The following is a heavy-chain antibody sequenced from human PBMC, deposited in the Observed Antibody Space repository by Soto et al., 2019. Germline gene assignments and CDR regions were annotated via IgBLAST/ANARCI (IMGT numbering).Heavy chain of an antibody. Sequence: EAQLVESGGAVVQPGGTLRLSCAASGLPFRDYAMHWVRHAPGRGLEWVAVTNWDGGSTYYADSVGGRFTISRDNRKNSLFLEMSSLRPEDTALYYCVKGDITGTSYFGLWGQGTPVTVSS. V-gene: IGHV3-43D*03. CDR1: GLPFRDYA. D-gene: IGHD1-20*01. CDR3: VKGDITGTSYFGL. CDR2: TNWDGGST. J-gene: IGHJ4*02.